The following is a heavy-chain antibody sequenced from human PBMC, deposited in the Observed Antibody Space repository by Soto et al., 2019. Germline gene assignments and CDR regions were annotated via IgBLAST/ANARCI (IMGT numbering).Heavy chain of an antibody. Sequence: ASVKVSCKASGGTFSSYAISWLRQAPGQGLEWMGGIIPILGTANYAQKFQGRVTITAGESTSTAYMELSSLRSEDTAVYYCARVRCSSTSCYTHYYYYGMDVWGQGTTVTVSS. CDR1: GGTFSSYA. CDR2: IIPILGTA. V-gene: IGHV1-69*13. D-gene: IGHD2-2*02. CDR3: ARVRCSSTSCYTHYYYYGMDV. J-gene: IGHJ6*02.